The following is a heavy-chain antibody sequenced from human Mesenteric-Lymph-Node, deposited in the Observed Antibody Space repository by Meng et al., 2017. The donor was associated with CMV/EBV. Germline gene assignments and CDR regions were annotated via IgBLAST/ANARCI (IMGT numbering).Heavy chain of an antibody. CDR3: ARDPGQLLYGASDY. CDR1: GFTFSSYS. V-gene: IGHV3-21*01. J-gene: IGHJ4*02. CDR2: ISSSSSYI. Sequence: GESLKISCAASGFTFSSYSMNWVRQAPGKGLEWVSSISSSSSYIYYADSVKGRFTISRDSAKNSLYLQMNSLRAEDTAVYYCARDPGQLLYGASDYWGQGTLVTVSS. D-gene: IGHD2-2*02.